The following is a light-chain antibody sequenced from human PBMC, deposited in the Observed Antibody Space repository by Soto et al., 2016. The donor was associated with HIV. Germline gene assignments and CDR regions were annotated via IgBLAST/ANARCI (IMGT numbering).Light chain of an antibody. J-gene: IGKJ2*01. CDR3: QQYNNYPYT. CDR2: KAS. CDR1: QSISSW. Sequence: DIQMTQSPSTLSASVGDRVTITCRASQSISSWSAWYQQKPGKAPKLLIYKASTLEFGVPSRFSGSGFGTEFILTISSLQPDDFATYYCQQYNNYPYTFGQGTKLEIK. V-gene: IGKV1-5*03.